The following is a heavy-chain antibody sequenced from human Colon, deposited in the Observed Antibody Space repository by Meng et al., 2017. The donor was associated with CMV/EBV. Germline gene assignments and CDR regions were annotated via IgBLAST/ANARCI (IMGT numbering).Heavy chain of an antibody. D-gene: IGHD6-13*01. CDR3: ARGSSQNWFDP. CDR1: GYTFTSYD. V-gene: IGHV1-46*01. J-gene: IGHJ5*02. Sequence: ASVKVSCKASGYTFTSYDIYWVRQAPGQGLEWMGIINPSGGSTSYAQKFQGRVTMTRDTSTSTVYMELSSLRSEDTAVYYCARGSSQNWFDPWGQGTLVTVSS. CDR2: INPSGGST.